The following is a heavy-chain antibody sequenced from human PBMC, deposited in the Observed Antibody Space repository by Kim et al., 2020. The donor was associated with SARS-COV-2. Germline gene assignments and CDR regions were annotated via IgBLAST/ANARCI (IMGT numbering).Heavy chain of an antibody. Sequence: GGSLRLSCASSGFTFSSYAMHWVRQAPGKGLEWVAVISYDGSNKYYADSVKGRFTISRDNSKNTLYLQMNSLRAEDTAVYYCARDEDSSGPGDEDWGQGTLVTVSS. J-gene: IGHJ4*02. D-gene: IGHD3-22*01. CDR1: GFTFSSYA. CDR2: ISYDGSNK. CDR3: ARDEDSSGPGDED. V-gene: IGHV3-30-3*01.